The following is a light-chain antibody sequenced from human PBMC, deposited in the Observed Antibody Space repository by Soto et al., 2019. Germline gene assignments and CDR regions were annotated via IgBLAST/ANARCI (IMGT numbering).Light chain of an antibody. Sequence: DIQMTQSPSSLSASVGDRVTITCRATQAFTSYLAWYQQKPGKVPKLLIYAASTLQPGVPSRFRGSGSGTEFTLTSSSLQPEDVATYYCQNYYSAPLTFGGGTKVEIK. V-gene: IGKV1-27*01. CDR1: QAFTSY. CDR2: AAS. CDR3: QNYYSAPLT. J-gene: IGKJ4*01.